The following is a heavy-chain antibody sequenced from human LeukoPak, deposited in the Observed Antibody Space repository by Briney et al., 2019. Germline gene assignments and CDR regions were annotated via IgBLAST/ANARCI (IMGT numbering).Heavy chain of an antibody. J-gene: IGHJ4*02. CDR2: IKQDGSEK. V-gene: IGHV3-7*01. CDR3: ARDGWYTGNFDY. Sequence: GSLRLSCAASGFTFSNYWMSWVRQAPVKGLEWVANIKQDGSEKYYVDSVKGRFTISRDNAKNSLYLQMNSLSAEDTAVYYCARDGWYTGNFDYWGQGTLVTVSS. CDR1: GFTFSNYW. D-gene: IGHD1-26*01.